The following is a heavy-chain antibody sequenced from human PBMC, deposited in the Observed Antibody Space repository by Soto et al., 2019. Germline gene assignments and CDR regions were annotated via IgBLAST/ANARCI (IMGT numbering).Heavy chain of an antibody. D-gene: IGHD5-18*01. J-gene: IGHJ4*02. CDR3: ARDYSSYGPFDY. V-gene: IGHV3-48*01. CDR1: GFTFNSYS. Sequence: PGGSLRLSCAASGFTFNSYSMNWVRQAPGKGPEGVSYISSSSSTIYYADSVKGRFTISRDNAKNSLYLQMNSLRAEDTAVYYCARDYSSYGPFDYWGQGTLVTVSS. CDR2: ISSSSSTI.